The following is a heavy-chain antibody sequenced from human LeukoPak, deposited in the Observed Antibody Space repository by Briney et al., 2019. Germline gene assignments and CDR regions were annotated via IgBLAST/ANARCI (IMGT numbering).Heavy chain of an antibody. J-gene: IGHJ2*01. CDR3: ARDLTHYDTEGPNRVWYFDL. V-gene: IGHV1-69*05. CDR2: IIPIFGTA. D-gene: IGHD3-22*01. Sequence: SVKVSCKASGGTFISYAISWVRQAPAQGLEWMGGIIPIFGTANYAQKFQGRVTITTDESTSTAYMELSSLSSEDTAVYYCARDLTHYDTEGPNRVWYFDLWGRGTLVTVSS. CDR1: GGTFISYA.